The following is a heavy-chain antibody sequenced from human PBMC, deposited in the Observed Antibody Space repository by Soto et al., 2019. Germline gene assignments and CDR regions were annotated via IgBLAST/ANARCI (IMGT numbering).Heavy chain of an antibody. Sequence: GASVKVSCKASGYTFTSYYIHWVRQAPGQGLEWMGVINPSGGSTSYAQNFQGRVTMTRDTSTSTVYMELSSLRSEDTAVYYCARHPERIAEIGWFDPWGQGTLVTVSS. CDR2: INPSGGST. V-gene: IGHV1-46*01. CDR1: GYTFTSYY. D-gene: IGHD6-13*01. CDR3: ARHPERIAEIGWFDP. J-gene: IGHJ5*02.